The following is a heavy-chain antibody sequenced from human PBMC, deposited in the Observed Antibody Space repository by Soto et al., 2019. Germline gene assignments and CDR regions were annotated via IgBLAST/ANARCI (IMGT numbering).Heavy chain of an antibody. CDR2: IGTSTSYI. J-gene: IGHJ4*02. CDR1: GFTFSTYT. V-gene: IGHV3-21*02. Sequence: EVQLVESGGGLVKPGGSLRLSCVASGFTFSTYTMSWVRQAPGKGLEWLSSIGTSTSYIYYANSVKGRFTISRDNAKNSVFLQMDSLRAEDTAMYYCARAAFTYSTISAVPHWGQGTLVTVSS. CDR3: ARAAFTYSTISAVPH. D-gene: IGHD5-12*01.